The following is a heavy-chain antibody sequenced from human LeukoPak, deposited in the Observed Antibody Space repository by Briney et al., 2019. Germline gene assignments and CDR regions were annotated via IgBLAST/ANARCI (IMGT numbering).Heavy chain of an antibody. V-gene: IGHV3-53*01. D-gene: IGHD1-26*01. CDR3: AKAPIGRAYAFDI. Sequence: GGSLRLSCAASGFTVSSNYMSWVRQAPGKGLEWVSVIYSGGSTYYADSVKGRFTISRDNSKNTLYLQMNSLRAEDTAVYYCAKAPIGRAYAFDIWGQGTMVTVSS. J-gene: IGHJ3*02. CDR2: IYSGGST. CDR1: GFTVSSNY.